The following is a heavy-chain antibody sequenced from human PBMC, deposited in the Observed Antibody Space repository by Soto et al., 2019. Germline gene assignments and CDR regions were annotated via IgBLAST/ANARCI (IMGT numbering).Heavy chain of an antibody. J-gene: IGHJ3*02. D-gene: IGHD3-10*01. CDR2: IWYDGSNK. CDR1: GFTFSSYG. V-gene: IGHV3-33*01. Sequence: QLQLVESGGGVVQPGRSLRLSCAASGFTFSSYGMHWVRQAPGKGLEWVEVIWYDGSNKYYADSVKGQFTISRDNSKNTLYLQMNGLRAEDTAVYYCASGGPLTGASPHAFDILGQGIMVTFSS. CDR3: ASGGPLTGASPHAFDI.